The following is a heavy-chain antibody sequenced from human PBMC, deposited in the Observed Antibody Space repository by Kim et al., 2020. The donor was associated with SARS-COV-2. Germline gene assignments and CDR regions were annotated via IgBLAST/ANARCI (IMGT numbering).Heavy chain of an antibody. D-gene: IGHD5-18*01. CDR2: ISASGSRK. J-gene: IGHJ4*02. CDR3: VREPSGYISGYSFDF. CDR1: GFTFSSFE. Sequence: GGSLRLSCAVSGFTFSSFEMHWVRQAPGKALEWISYISASGSRKFYASSVKGRFTISRDNAKNSLFLQMNSLRVEDTAVYYCVREPSGYISGYSFDFWGQGTLLTISS. V-gene: IGHV3-48*03.